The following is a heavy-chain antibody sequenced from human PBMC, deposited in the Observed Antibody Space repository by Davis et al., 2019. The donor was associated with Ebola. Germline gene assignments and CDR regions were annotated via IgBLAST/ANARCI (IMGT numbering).Heavy chain of an antibody. V-gene: IGHV3-74*01. CDR1: GFTFSSYW. D-gene: IGHD5-24*01. CDR2: INTDGSFT. J-gene: IGHJ5*02. Sequence: PGGSLRLSCAASGFTFSSYWMHWVRQPPGKGLVWVSRINTDGSFTDYADSVKGRFTISRDNSKNTVYLQLNILRPEDTAVYNCAKDDGPRRLADPWGQGTLVTVSS. CDR3: AKDDGPRRLADP.